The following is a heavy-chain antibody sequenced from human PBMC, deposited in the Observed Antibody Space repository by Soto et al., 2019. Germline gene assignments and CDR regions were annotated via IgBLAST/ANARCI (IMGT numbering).Heavy chain of an antibody. J-gene: IGHJ5*02. Sequence: SETLSLTCAVSGGSISSGGYSWSWIRQPPGKGLEWIGYIYHSGSTYYNPSLKSRVTISVDRSKNQFSLKLSSVTAADTAVYYCARVEYSHGSNWFDPWGQGTLVTVS. CDR3: ARVEYSHGSNWFDP. CDR1: GGSISSGGYS. CDR2: IYHSGST. D-gene: IGHD5-18*01. V-gene: IGHV4-30-2*01.